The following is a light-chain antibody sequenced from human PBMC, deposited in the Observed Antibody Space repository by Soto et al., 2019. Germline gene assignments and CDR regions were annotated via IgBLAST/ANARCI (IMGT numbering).Light chain of an antibody. V-gene: IGKV1-5*01. CDR3: QQYNDYST. CDR2: DAS. J-gene: IGKJ1*01. CDR1: ESISRW. Sequence: DIPMTQSPSPLSASVGDRVTITCRASESISRWLAWFQQKPGKAPNLLIYDASILQSGVPSRFSGSGSGTDFTLAISSLQPEDFVTYYCQQYNDYSTFGQGTRVEIK.